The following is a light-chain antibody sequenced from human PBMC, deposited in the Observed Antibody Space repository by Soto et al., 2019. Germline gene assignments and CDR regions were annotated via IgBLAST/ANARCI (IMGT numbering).Light chain of an antibody. CDR1: QSLVSSNGTTN. CDR3: MQGTHWPPWT. CDR2: KVS. V-gene: IGKV2-30*01. Sequence: DVVMTQSPLSLPVTLGQPASISCRSSQSLVSSNGTTNLNWFQQRPGQSPRRLIYKVSNRDSGVPDRFSGSGSGTDFTLKISRVEAEDLGVYYCMQGTHWPPWTFGQGTKVEIK. J-gene: IGKJ1*01.